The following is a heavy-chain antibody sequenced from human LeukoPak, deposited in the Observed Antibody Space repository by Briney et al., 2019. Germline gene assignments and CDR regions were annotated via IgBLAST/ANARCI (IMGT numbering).Heavy chain of an antibody. J-gene: IGHJ4*02. CDR1: GFTFSSYG. CDR3: ARTASYCGGDCYSGIDY. D-gene: IGHD2-21*02. CDR2: IRYDGSNK. V-gene: IGHV3-30*02. Sequence: PGGSLRLSCAASGFTFSSYGIHWVRQAPGKGLEWVAFIRYDGSNKYYADSVKGRFTISRDNSKNTLYLQMNSLRAEDTAVYYCARTASYCGGDCYSGIDYWGQGTLVTVSS.